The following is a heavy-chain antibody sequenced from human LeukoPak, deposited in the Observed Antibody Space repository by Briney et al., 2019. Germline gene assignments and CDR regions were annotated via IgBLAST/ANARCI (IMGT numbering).Heavy chain of an antibody. J-gene: IGHJ3*02. V-gene: IGHV3-23*01. Sequence: PGGSLRLSCAASGFTFSSYAMSWVRQAPGKGLEWVSAISGSGGSTYYADSVKGRFTISRDNSKNTLYLQMNSLRAEDTAVYYCSHYDSSGYYYDGAFDIWGQGTMVTVSS. D-gene: IGHD3-22*01. CDR2: ISGSGGST. CDR3: SHYDSSGYYYDGAFDI. CDR1: GFTFSSYA.